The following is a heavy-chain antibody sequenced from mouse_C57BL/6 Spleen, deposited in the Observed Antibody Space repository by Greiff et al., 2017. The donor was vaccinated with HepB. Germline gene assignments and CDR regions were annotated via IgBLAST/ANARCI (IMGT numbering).Heavy chain of an antibody. CDR1: GFSFNTYA. V-gene: IGHV10-1*01. Sequence: EVKLVESGGGLVQPKGSLKLSCAASGFSFNTYAMNWVRQAPGKGLEWVARIRSKSNNYATYYADSVKDRLTISRDDSESMLYLQMNNLKTEDTAMYYCVRQGDYYYGVYWYFDVWGTGTTVTVSS. CDR2: IRSKSNNYAT. CDR3: VRQGDYYYGVYWYFDV. J-gene: IGHJ1*03. D-gene: IGHD1-1*01.